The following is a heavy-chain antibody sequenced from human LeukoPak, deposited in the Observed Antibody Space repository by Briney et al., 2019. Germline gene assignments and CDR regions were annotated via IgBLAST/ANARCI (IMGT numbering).Heavy chain of an antibody. V-gene: IGHV4-61*02. CDR3: ARNGGDYVPSHAFDI. Sequence: SQTLSLTCTVSGGSISSGSYYWRWIRQPAGTGLEWIGRIYTSGSTNYNPSLKSRVTISVDTSKNQFSLKLSSVTAADTAVYYCARNGGDYVPSHAFDIWGQGTMVTVSS. J-gene: IGHJ3*02. CDR2: IYTSGST. CDR1: GGSISSGSYY. D-gene: IGHD4-17*01.